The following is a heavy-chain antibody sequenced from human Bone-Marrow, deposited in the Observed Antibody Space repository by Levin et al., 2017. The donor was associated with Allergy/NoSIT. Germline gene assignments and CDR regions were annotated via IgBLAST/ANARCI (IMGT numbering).Heavy chain of an antibody. CDR2: ISHSGYS. Sequence: SQTLSLTCTVSGDSISSDSYYWSWIRQRPGRGLEWIAFISHSGYSYSNPSLKSRVTISVDTSANQFSLKLNSVTAADSATYYCARETLLRSCGGAISGVPQGGGQGTQAPVS. J-gene: IGHJ4*02. D-gene: IGHD2-21*01. CDR3: ARETLLRSCGGAISGVPQG. CDR1: GDSISSDSYY. V-gene: IGHV4-31*03.